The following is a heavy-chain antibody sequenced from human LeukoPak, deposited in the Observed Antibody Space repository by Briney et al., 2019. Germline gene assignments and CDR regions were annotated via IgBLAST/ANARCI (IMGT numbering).Heavy chain of an antibody. V-gene: IGHV3-23*01. CDR2: ISGGGST. CDR1: GFTFSSYA. J-gene: IGHJ4*02. D-gene: IGHD6-19*01. CDR3: AKDGVAGKIMYYFDY. Sequence: GGSLRLSCAASGFTFSSYAMSWVRQAPGKGLEWVSAISGGGSTNYAGSVKGRFTISRDNSKNTLYLQMNSLRAEDTAVYYCAKDGVAGKIMYYFDYWGQGTLVTVSS.